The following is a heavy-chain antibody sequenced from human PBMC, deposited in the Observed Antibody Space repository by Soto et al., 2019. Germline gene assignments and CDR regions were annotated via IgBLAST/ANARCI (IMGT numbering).Heavy chain of an antibody. V-gene: IGHV4-59*01. D-gene: IGHD6-19*01. J-gene: IGHJ4*02. CDR3: ARSVAVPGAHIDY. CDR2: VYYTGST. Sequence: SETLSLTCSVSDGSISGSYWIWIRQSPGKGLEWLGYVYYTGSTNYSPSLRSRVSISVDTSKNEFSLRLSSVTAADTAVYFCARSVAVPGAHIDYWGQATQVTVS. CDR1: DGSISGSY.